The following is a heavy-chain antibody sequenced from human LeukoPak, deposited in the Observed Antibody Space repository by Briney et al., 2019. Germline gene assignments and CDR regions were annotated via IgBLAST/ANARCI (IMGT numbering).Heavy chain of an antibody. V-gene: IGHV4-39*01. CDR2: IYYSGST. J-gene: IGHJ6*03. CDR3: ARRVVRGAAYYMDV. CDR1: GGSISSSSYY. D-gene: IGHD3-10*01. Sequence: SETLSLTCTVSGGSISSSSYYWGWIRQPPGKGLEWIGSIYYSGSTYYNPSLKSRVTISVDTSKNQFSLKLSSVTAADTAVYYCARRVVRGAAYYMDVWGKGTTVTVSS.